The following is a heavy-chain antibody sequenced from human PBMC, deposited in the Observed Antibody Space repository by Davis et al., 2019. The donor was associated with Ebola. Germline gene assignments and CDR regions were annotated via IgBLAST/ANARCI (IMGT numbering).Heavy chain of an antibody. CDR3: ARILCSSTSCYYWGFDY. D-gene: IGHD2-2*01. Sequence: GESLKISCAASGFTFSSYSMNWVRQAPGKGLEWVSYISSSGSTIYYADSVKGRFTISRDNSKNTLYLQMNSLRAEDTAVYYCARILCSSTSCYYWGFDYWGQGTLVTVSS. J-gene: IGHJ4*02. CDR2: ISSSGSTI. CDR1: GFTFSSYS. V-gene: IGHV3-48*01.